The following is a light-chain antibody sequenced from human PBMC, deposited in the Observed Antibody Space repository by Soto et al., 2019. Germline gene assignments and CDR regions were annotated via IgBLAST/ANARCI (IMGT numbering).Light chain of an antibody. CDR3: QQYNYWPIT. Sequence: VMTQAPATLSVSPGERATLSCRASQTINNNVAWYQLKDGQVPRLVIYGASTRATDIPARFSGSGSGTEFTLTISSLQSEDFAEYYCQQYNYWPITFGQGTRLEIK. CDR1: QTINNN. CDR2: GAS. J-gene: IGKJ5*01. V-gene: IGKV3-15*01.